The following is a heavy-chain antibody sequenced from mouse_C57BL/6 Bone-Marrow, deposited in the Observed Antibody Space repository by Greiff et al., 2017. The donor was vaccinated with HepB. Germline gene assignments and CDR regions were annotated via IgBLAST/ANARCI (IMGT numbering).Heavy chain of an antibody. CDR2: ILPSIGRT. J-gene: IGHJ4*01. CDR1: DSEVFPIAY. V-gene: IGHV15-2*01. Sequence: QVQLQQSGSELRSPGSSVKLSCKDFDSEVFPIAYMSWVRQKPGHGFEWIGGILPSIGRTIYGEKFEDKATLDADTLSNTAYLELNSLTSEDSAIYYCARGDYYGSSLRYYAMDYWGQGTSVTVSS. D-gene: IGHD1-1*01. CDR3: ARGDYYGSSLRYYAMDY.